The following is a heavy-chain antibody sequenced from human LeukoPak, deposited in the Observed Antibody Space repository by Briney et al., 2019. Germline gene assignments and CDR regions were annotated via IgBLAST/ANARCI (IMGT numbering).Heavy chain of an antibody. D-gene: IGHD1-26*01. V-gene: IGHV1-18*01. CDR2: ISAYNGNT. J-gene: IGHJ4*02. Sequence: ASVKVSCKASGHTFTSYGISWVRQAPGQGLEWMGWISAYNGNTNYAQKLQGRVTMTTDTSTSTAYMELRSLRSDDTAVYYCARAVGGSYYGRYFDYWGQGTLVTVSS. CDR1: GHTFTSYG. CDR3: ARAVGGSYYGRYFDY.